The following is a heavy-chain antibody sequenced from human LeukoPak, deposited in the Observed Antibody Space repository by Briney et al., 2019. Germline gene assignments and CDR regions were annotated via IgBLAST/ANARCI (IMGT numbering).Heavy chain of an antibody. V-gene: IGHV4-4*07. CDR3: ERSVCTSNSCQKKDAFDI. Sequence: SETLSLTCTVSSGSISGFYWSWIQQPAGKGLEWIGRLYTSGSTDYNPSLKSRATMSIETSKRQFSLKLTSVTAADAAVYYCERSVCTSNSCQKKDAFDIWGPGTMVTVSS. CDR1: SGSISGFY. J-gene: IGHJ3*02. CDR2: LYTSGST. D-gene: IGHD2-2*01.